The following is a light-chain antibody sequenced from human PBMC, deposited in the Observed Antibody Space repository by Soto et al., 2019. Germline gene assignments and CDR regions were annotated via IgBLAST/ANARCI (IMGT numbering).Light chain of an antibody. CDR1: SSDVGGYNY. V-gene: IGLV2-8*01. CDR2: EVS. CDR3: TLHAGSNNYV. J-gene: IGLJ1*01. Sequence: QSALTQPPSASGSPGQSVTISCTGTSSDVGGYNYVSWYQQHPGKAPKLIISEVSKRPSGVPDRFSGSKSGNTASLTVSGLQAEDEADYYCTLHAGSNNYVFGTGTKV.